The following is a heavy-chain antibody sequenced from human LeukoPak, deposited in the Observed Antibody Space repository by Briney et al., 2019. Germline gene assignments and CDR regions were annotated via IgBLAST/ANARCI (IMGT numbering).Heavy chain of an antibody. D-gene: IGHD3-10*01. J-gene: IGHJ4*02. V-gene: IGHV4-61*02. CDR3: ASSGSYYFFDY. Sequence: SETLSLTCTVSGGSISSGTYYWSWIRQPAGKGLEWIGRIYTSGSTNYNPSLKSRVTMSVDTSKNQFSLKLSSVTAADTAVYYCASSGSYYFFDYWGQGTLVTVSS. CDR2: IYTSGST. CDR1: GGSISSGTYY.